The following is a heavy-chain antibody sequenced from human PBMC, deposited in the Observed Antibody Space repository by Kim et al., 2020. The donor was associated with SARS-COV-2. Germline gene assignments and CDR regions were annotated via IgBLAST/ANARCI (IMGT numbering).Heavy chain of an antibody. V-gene: IGHV3-30-3*02. CDR3: ANSLGWGNGYYYWPCDH. CDR1: GFTVTTYP. J-gene: IGHJ4*02. Sequence: GGSLRLSCAASGFTVTTYPMHWVRQAPGKGLEWVAVISYDGSNKYYADSVKGRFTISRDNSKNTLYLQINSLRPEDTAVYYCANSLGWGNGYYYWPCDHWGQGTMVTVSS. CDR2: ISYDGSNK. D-gene: IGHD3-22*01.